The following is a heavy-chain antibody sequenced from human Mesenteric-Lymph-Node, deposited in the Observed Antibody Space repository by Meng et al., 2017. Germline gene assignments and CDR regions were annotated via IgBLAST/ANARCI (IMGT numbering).Heavy chain of an antibody. J-gene: IGHJ4*02. CDR1: GFTFSSYW. CDR3: AKVAGQWLVNLDY. CDR2: ISGSGGST. Sequence: GESLKISCAASGFTFSSYWMHWVRQTPGKGLVWVSAISGSGGSTYYADSVKGRFTISRDNSKNTLYLQMNSLRAEDTAVYYCAKVAGQWLVNLDYWGQGTLVTVSS. V-gene: IGHV3-23*01. D-gene: IGHD6-19*01.